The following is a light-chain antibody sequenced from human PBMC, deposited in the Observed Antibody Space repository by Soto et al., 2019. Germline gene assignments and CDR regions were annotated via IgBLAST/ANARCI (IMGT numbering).Light chain of an antibody. J-gene: IGLJ3*02. CDR2: EVS. V-gene: IGLV2-14*01. CDR1: SSDVGGYNY. CDR3: SSYTGSSTPV. Sequence: QSALTQPASVSGSPGQSITFSCTGTSSDVGGYNYVSWYQHHPGKAPKLMIYEVSNRPSGVSNRFSGSKSGNTASLTISGLQAEDEADYYCSSYTGSSTPVFGGGTKVTVL.